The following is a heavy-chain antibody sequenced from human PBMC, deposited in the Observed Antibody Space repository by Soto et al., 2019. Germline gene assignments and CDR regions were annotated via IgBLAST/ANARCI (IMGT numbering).Heavy chain of an antibody. D-gene: IGHD1-1*01. CDR3: AREGYTFGPGEVRGAFDI. Sequence: QVQLVQSGAEVRRPGSSVKVSCKASGGTFGSNAISWVRQAPGQGLEWMGNIIPIFGTINNAQKFQGRVTSTADESTNTASMELSSLRSEDTAVYYCAREGYTFGPGEVRGAFDIWGQGTMVTVSS. CDR2: IIPIFGTI. V-gene: IGHV1-69*15. CDR1: GGTFGSNA. J-gene: IGHJ3*02.